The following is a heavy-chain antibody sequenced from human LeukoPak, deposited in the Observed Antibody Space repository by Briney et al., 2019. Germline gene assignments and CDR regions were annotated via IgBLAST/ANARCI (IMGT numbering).Heavy chain of an antibody. CDR1: GGSISSGGYS. D-gene: IGHD3-10*01. V-gene: IGHV4-30-2*01. CDR3: ARGSGVRGVISG. J-gene: IGHJ4*02. Sequence: SQTLSLTCAVSGGSISSGGYSWSWIRQPPGKGLEWIGYIYHSGSTYYNPSLKSRVTISVDRSKNQFSLKLSSVTAADTAVYYCARGSGVRGVISGWGQGTLVTVSS. CDR2: IYHSGST.